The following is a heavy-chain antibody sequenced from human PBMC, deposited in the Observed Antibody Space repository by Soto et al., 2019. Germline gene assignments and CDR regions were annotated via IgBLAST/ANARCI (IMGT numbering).Heavy chain of an antibody. J-gene: IGHJ4*02. V-gene: IGHV1-18*01. CDR1: GYTFSDSG. CDR2: ISVYNGQT. Sequence: ASVKVSCKASGYTFSDSGVSWVRQAPGQGLEWMGWISVYNGQTNYAPKFQGRVTMTTDTATSTAYMELKRLRYDDTAVYFCARVDVSLHYSTTPFDHWGQGTLVTVSS. D-gene: IGHD6-13*01. CDR3: ARVDVSLHYSTTPFDH.